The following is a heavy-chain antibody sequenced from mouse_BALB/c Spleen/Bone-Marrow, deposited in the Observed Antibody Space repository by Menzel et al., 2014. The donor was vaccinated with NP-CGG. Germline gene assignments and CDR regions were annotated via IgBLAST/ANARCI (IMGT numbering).Heavy chain of an antibody. CDR2: IYPYNGGT. V-gene: IGHV1S29*02. D-gene: IGHD2-2*01. Sequence: VQLQQSGPELVKPGASVKISCKASGYTFTDYNMQWVKQSHGKSLEWVGYIYPYNGGTGYNQKFRSKATLTVDSSSSTAYMELRSPTSEDSAVYYCAREGGYYDAMDYWGQGTSVTVSS. CDR3: AREGGYYDAMDY. J-gene: IGHJ4*01. CDR1: GYTFTDYN.